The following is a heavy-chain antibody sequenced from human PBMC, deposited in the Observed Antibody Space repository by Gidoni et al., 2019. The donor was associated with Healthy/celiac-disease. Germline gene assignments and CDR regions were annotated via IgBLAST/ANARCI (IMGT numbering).Heavy chain of an antibody. D-gene: IGHD3-9*01. CDR2: ISYDGSNK. CDR1: GFTFSSYA. Sequence: QVQLVESGGGVVQPGRSLRLSCAASGFTFSSYAMHWVLHAPGKGLEWVAVISYDGSNKYYADSVKGRFTISRDNSKNTLYLQMNSLRAEDTAVYYCARGRVRYFDWLQIDYWGQGTLVTVSS. V-gene: IGHV3-30-3*01. J-gene: IGHJ4*02. CDR3: ARGRVRYFDWLQIDY.